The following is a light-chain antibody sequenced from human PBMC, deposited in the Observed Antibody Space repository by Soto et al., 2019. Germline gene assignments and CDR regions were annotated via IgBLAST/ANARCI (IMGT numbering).Light chain of an antibody. V-gene: IGKV3-15*01. Sequence: EIVLTQSPATLSLSPGERATLSCRASQSVSSYLAWYQQKPGQAPRLLIYGASTRATGIPARFSGSGSGTEFTLTISSLQSEDFAVYYCQQLNAYPLTFGQGTRLEIK. J-gene: IGKJ5*01. CDR3: QQLNAYPLT. CDR1: QSVSSY. CDR2: GAS.